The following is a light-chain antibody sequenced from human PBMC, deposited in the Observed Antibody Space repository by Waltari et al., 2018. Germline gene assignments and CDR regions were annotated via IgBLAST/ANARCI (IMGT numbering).Light chain of an antibody. CDR2: AAS. CDR3: QQSYSTPYT. V-gene: IGKV1-39*01. J-gene: IGKJ2*01. CDR1: QSISSY. Sequence: DIQMTQSPSSLSASVGDRVTITCRASQSISSYLNWYQQKPGKAPKILIYAASSLQSGVPSRFSRSGSATEFTLSFSSLQPEDFATYYGQQSYSTPYTFGQGTKLEIK.